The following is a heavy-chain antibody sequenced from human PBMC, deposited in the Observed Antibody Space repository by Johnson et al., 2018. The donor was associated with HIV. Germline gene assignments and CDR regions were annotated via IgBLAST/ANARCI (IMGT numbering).Heavy chain of an antibody. D-gene: IGHD3-16*01. V-gene: IGHV3-20*04. CDR3: TTGFGPAYEI. J-gene: IGHJ3*02. CDR1: GFTFDGYG. CDR2: INSDGSNT. Sequence: VQLVESGGGVIRPGGSLRLSCAASGFTFDGYGMSWVRQAPGKGLVWVSGINSDGSNTNYADSVKGRFTISRDNAKKTLYLQMNSLRPEDTAVYYCTTGFGPAYEIWGQGTMVTVSS.